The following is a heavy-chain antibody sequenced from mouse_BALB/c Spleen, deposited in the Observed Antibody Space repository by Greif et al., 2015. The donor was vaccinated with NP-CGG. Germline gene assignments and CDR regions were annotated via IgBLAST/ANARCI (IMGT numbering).Heavy chain of an antibody. CDR3: ARNGWLLLDWYFDV. J-gene: IGHJ1*01. Sequence: EVKLVESGGGLVKPGGSLKLSCAASGFTFSSYAMSWVRQTPEKRLEWVASISSGGSTYYPDSVKGRFTISRDNARNILYLQMSSLRSEDTAMYYCARNGWLLLDWYFDVWGAGTTVTVSS. D-gene: IGHD2-3*01. CDR2: ISSGGST. V-gene: IGHV5-6-5*01. CDR1: GFTFSSYA.